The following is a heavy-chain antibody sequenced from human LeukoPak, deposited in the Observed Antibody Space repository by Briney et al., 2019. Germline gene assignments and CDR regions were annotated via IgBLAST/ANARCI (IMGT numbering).Heavy chain of an antibody. D-gene: IGHD4-23*01. J-gene: IGHJ4*02. Sequence: GASVKVSCKASGYTLTSYGISWVRQAPGQGLEWMGWISAYNDNTNYSQKLQGRVTMTTDTSTSTAYMELRSLRSDDTAVYYCARDRGRTVVTPGPFSSDYWGQGTLVTVSS. CDR2: ISAYNDNT. V-gene: IGHV1-18*01. CDR1: GYTLTSYG. CDR3: ARDRGRTVVTPGPFSSDY.